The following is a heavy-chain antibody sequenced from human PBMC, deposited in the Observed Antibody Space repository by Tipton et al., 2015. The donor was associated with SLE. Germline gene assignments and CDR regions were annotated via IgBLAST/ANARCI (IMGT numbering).Heavy chain of an antibody. D-gene: IGHD6-13*01. CDR1: GYSFTSYW. Sequence: QLVQSGAEVKKPGESLRISCKGSGYSFTSYWISWVRQMPGKGLEWMGRIDPSDSYTNYSPSFQGHVTISADKSISTAYLQWSSLKASDTAMYYCARGAYSSSWGVDWFDPWGQGTLVTVSS. CDR3: ARGAYSSSWGVDWFDP. V-gene: IGHV5-10-1*01. J-gene: IGHJ5*02. CDR2: IDPSDSYT.